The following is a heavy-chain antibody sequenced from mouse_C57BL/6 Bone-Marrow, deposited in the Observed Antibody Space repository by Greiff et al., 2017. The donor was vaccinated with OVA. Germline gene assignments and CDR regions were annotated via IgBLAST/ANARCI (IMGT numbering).Heavy chain of an antibody. CDR2: IYPGSGNT. CDR3: ARDFITTVVAGNWYFDV. J-gene: IGHJ1*03. CDR1: GYTFTDYY. Sequence: QVQLKESGAELVRPGASVKLSCKASGYTFTDYYINWVKQRPGQGLEWIARIYPGSGNTYYNEKFKGKATLTAEKSSSTAYMQLSSLTSEDSAVYFCARDFITTVVAGNWYFDVWGTGTTVTVSS. D-gene: IGHD1-1*01. V-gene: IGHV1-76*01.